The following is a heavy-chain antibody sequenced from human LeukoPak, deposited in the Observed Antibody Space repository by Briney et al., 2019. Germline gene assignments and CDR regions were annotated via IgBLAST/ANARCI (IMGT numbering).Heavy chain of an antibody. J-gene: IGHJ4*02. Sequence: SETLSLTCSVSGGSISNSYWTWIRQPPGKGLESIGYIYYSGSTNYNPSLKSRVTISIDTSKNQFSLRLSSVTAADTAVYYCARVPRSLSGTGWSDYWGQGALVTVSS. D-gene: IGHD6-19*01. CDR1: GGSISNSY. CDR2: IYYSGST. V-gene: IGHV4-59*01. CDR3: ARVPRSLSGTGWSDY.